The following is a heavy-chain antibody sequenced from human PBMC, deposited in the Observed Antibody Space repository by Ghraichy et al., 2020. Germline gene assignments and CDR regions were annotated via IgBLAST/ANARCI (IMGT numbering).Heavy chain of an antibody. Sequence: SQTLSLTCTVSGGLISSFSYYWGWIRQPPGKGLEWIGSLYYSGHTYYNPSLRSRVTISVDTSKNHFSLKLSSVTAEGTAVYYCARHLGRWLLDGEDAFDIWGQGTMVTVS. D-gene: IGHD3-22*01. V-gene: IGHV4-39*01. CDR3: ARHLGRWLLDGEDAFDI. CDR1: GGLISSFSYY. CDR2: LYYSGHT. J-gene: IGHJ3*02.